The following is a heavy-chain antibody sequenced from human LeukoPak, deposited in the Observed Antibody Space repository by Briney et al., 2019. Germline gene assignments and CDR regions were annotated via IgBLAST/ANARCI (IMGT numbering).Heavy chain of an antibody. CDR2: ISGGGGST. D-gene: IGHD3-10*01. V-gene: IGHV3-23*01. Sequence: PGGSLRLSCAASGFIFNNSAMSWVRQAPGTGLEWVSAISGGGGSTYYADSVKGRFTISRDNSKNKLYLQMNSLRAEDTAVYYCAILGRGSIWFGELPFYFGYWGQGALVTVSS. CDR3: AILGRGSIWFGELPFYFGY. J-gene: IGHJ4*02. CDR1: GFIFNNSA.